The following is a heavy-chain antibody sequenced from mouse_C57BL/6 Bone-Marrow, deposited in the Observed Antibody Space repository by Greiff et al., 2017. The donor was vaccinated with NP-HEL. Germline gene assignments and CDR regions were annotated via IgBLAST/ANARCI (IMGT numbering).Heavy chain of an antibody. Sequence: VQLQQSGPVLVKPGASVKMSCKASGYTFTDYYMNCVKQSHGKSLEWIGVINPYNGGTSYNQKFKGKATLTVDKSSSTAYMELNSLTSEDSAVYYCAIGLLLYYFDYWGQGTTLTVSS. CDR1: GYTFTDYY. CDR3: AIGLLLYYFDY. D-gene: IGHD1-1*01. J-gene: IGHJ2*01. V-gene: IGHV1-19*01. CDR2: INPYNGGT.